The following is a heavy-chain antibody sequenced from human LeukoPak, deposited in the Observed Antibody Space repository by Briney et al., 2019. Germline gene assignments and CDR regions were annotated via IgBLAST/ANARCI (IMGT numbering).Heavy chain of an antibody. Sequence: TGGSLRLSCAASGFTFSRYWMHWVRQAPGKGLVWVSRINSDGSSITYADSVKGRFTISRDSAKNTLYLQMNSLRAEDTAVYYCARDPDSSGWSSKDYWGQGILVTVSS. CDR3: ARDPDSSGWSSKDY. CDR1: GFTFSRYW. CDR2: INSDGSSI. J-gene: IGHJ4*02. V-gene: IGHV3-74*01. D-gene: IGHD6-19*01.